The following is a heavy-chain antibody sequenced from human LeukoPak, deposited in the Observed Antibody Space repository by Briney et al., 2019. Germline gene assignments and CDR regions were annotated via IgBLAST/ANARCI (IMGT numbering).Heavy chain of an antibody. CDR3: AKAEGYDILTGLDY. Sequence: PGGSLRLSCATSGFTFSSYAMSWVRQAPGKGLEWVSGICASGGITYYADSVKGRFTISRDNSKNTRYLQMNSLRTEDTAVYYCAKAEGYDILTGLDYWGQGTLVTVSS. D-gene: IGHD3-9*01. CDR2: ICASGGIT. V-gene: IGHV3-23*01. CDR1: GFTFSSYA. J-gene: IGHJ4*02.